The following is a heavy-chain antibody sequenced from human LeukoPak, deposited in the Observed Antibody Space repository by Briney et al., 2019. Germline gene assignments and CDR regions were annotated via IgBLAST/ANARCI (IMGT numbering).Heavy chain of an antibody. Sequence: ASVKVSCKASGYTFTGYYMHWVRQAPGQGLEWMGWINPSSGGTNFAQKFQGRVTMTRDTSISTAYMELSRLRSDDTAVYYCARGQTSYAWFDPWGQGTLVTVSS. CDR3: ARGQTSYAWFDP. CDR1: GYTFTGYY. V-gene: IGHV1-2*02. J-gene: IGHJ5*02. D-gene: IGHD2-2*01. CDR2: INPSSGGT.